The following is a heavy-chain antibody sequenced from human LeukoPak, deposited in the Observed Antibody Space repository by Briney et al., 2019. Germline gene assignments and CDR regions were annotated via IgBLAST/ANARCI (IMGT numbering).Heavy chain of an antibody. CDR2: IKQDGSEK. CDR3: ARGPSSGWYGWPQYYYYGMDV. V-gene: IGHV3-7*01. CDR1: GFTFSSYW. D-gene: IGHD6-19*01. Sequence: GGSLRLSCAASGFTFSSYWMSWVRQAPGKGLEWVANIKQDGSEKYYVDSVKGRFTISRDNAKNSLYLQMNSLRAEDTAVYYCARGPSSGWYGWPQYYYYGMDVWGQGTTVTVSS. J-gene: IGHJ6*02.